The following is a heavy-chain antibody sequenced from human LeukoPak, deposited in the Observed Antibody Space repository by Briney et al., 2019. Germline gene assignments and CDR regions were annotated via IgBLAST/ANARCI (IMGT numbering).Heavy chain of an antibody. CDR3: ARALDILTGTFDY. Sequence: SETLSPTCTVSGGSISSGSYYWGWIRQPPGKGLEWIGEINHSGSTNYNPSLKSRVTISVDTSKNQFSLKLSSVTAADTAVYYCARALDILTGTFDYWGQGTLVTVSS. CDR1: GGSISSGSYY. J-gene: IGHJ4*02. CDR2: INHSGST. D-gene: IGHD3-9*01. V-gene: IGHV4-39*07.